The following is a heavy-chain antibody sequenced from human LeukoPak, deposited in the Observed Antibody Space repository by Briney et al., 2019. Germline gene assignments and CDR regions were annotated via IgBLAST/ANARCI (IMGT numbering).Heavy chain of an antibody. Sequence: PSETLSLTCAVYGGSFRGYYWSWIRQPPGKGLEWIGEINHSGSTKSNPSLKSRVTMSVDTSKNQFSLKLSSVTAADTAVYYCARDPSNDYGDYIWFDPWGQGTLVTVSS. CDR1: GGSFRGYY. CDR2: INHSGST. CDR3: ARDPSNDYGDYIWFDP. V-gene: IGHV4-34*01. J-gene: IGHJ5*02. D-gene: IGHD4-17*01.